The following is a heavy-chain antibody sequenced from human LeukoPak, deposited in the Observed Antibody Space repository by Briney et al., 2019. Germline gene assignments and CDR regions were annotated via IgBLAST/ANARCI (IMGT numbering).Heavy chain of an antibody. V-gene: IGHV3-21*01. J-gene: IGHJ4*02. Sequence: GXXRLSCAASGFTFSSYNINWVRQAPGKGLEWVSSITSSNSYMYYEDSVKGRFTISRDNAKNSLYLHMNSLRAEDTAVYYCARGRYEYSSLLGHYYFDYWGQGTLVTVSS. CDR2: ITSSNSYM. CDR3: ARGRYEYSSLLGHYYFDY. CDR1: GFTFSSYN. D-gene: IGHD6-6*01.